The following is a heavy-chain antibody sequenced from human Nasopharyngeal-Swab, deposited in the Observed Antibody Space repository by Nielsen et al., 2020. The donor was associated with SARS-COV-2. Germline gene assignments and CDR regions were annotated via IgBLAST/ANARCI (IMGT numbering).Heavy chain of an antibody. D-gene: IGHD6-6*01. J-gene: IGHJ4*02. V-gene: IGHV3-53*01. CDR2: IYSGGST. CDR3: ARGISSSLY. Sequence: VRQAPGKGLEWVSVIYSGGSTYYADSVEGRFTISRDNSKNTLYLQMNSLRAEDTAVYYCARGISSSLYWGQGTLVTVSS.